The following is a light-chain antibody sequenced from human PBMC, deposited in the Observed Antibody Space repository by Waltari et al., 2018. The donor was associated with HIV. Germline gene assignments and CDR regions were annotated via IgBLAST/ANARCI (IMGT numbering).Light chain of an antibody. J-gene: IGLJ3*02. CDR2: GNY. Sequence: QSVVTQPPSVSGTPGQTVTISCSGSTSNIGIKTVNWYQHLPGTAPKRLIYGNYQRPSGVPDRFSASKSGTSASLAISGLQSEDEADYYCASWDASLNGWVFGVGTKLTVL. CDR3: ASWDASLNGWV. V-gene: IGLV1-44*01. CDR1: TSNIGIKT.